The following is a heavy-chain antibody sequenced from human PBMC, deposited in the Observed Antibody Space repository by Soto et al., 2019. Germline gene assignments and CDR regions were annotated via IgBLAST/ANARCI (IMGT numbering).Heavy chain of an antibody. V-gene: IGHV3-15*01. CDR2: IKSKTDGGTT. J-gene: IGHJ4*02. CDR1: GFTFSNAW. Sequence: PGGSLRLSCAASGFTFSNAWMSWVRQAPGKGLEWVGRIKSKTDGGTTDYAAPVKGRFTISRDDSKNTLYLQMNSLKTEDTAVYYCTTDYLRSSWYGTLDYWGQGTLVTVSS. CDR3: TTDYLRSSWYGTLDY. D-gene: IGHD6-13*01.